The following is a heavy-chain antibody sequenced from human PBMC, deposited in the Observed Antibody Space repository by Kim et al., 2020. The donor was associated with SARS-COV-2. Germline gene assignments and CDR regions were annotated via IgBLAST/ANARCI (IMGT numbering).Heavy chain of an antibody. V-gene: IGHV3-23*01. D-gene: IGHD6-13*01. Sequence: ADSVKGRFTISRDNSKNTLYLQMNSLRAEDTAVYYCAKGTIAAAGCFDYWGQGTLVTVSS. J-gene: IGHJ4*02. CDR3: AKGTIAAAGCFDY.